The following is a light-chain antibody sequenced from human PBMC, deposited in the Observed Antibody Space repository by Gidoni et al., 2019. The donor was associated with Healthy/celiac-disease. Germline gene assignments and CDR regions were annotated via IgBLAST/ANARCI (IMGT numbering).Light chain of an antibody. J-gene: IGLJ2*01. V-gene: IGLV4-69*01. CDR1: SGHSSYA. CDR2: LNSDGSH. Sequence: QLVLTQSPSASASLGASVKLTCTLSSGHSSYAIAWPQQQLEKGPRYFMKLNSDGSHSKGDGIPDRFAGSSSGAERYLTISSLQSEDEADYDCQTWGTGIVVFGGGTKLTVL. CDR3: QTWGTGIVV.